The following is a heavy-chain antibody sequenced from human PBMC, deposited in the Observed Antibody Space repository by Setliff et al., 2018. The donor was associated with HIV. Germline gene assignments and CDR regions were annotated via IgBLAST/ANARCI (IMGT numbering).Heavy chain of an antibody. D-gene: IGHD3-10*01. CDR1: GDSIRSGGYY. CDR3: ARDRSHYGSGKVTRYYTDV. Sequence: PSETLSLTCIVFGDSIRSGGYYWSWIRQHPGKGLEWIGYIHYSGNTYYNPSLKGRLTMSVDTSKNQFSLKLSSVTAADTAVYYCARDRSHYGSGKVTRYYTDVWGKGTTVTSP. V-gene: IGHV4-31*03. CDR2: IHYSGNT. J-gene: IGHJ6*03.